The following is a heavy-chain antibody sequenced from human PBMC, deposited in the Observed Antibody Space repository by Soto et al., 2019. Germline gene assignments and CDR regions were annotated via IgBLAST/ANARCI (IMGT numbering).Heavy chain of an antibody. CDR2: ISHSGTS. Sequence: QVQLQESGPGLVKPSGTLSLTCAVSGGSISSSHWWTCVRQSPGKGLEYIGEISHSGTSNSNPSLKSRVTLSVDRSKNHFSLTLTSVTAADTAVYYCARVVLSITRGAFDAWGQGTPVIVSS. CDR3: ARVVLSITRGAFDA. J-gene: IGHJ3*01. CDR1: GGSISSSHW. D-gene: IGHD1-20*01. V-gene: IGHV4-4*02.